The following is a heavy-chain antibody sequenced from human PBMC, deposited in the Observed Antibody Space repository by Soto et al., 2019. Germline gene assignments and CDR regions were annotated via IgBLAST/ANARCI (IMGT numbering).Heavy chain of an antibody. CDR2: INPSGGST. J-gene: IGHJ4*02. CDR3: ARDLGPLDYYDSSKTQYHCDY. Sequence: SVKVSCKASGYTFTSYYMHWVRQAPGQGLEWMGIINPSGGSTSYAQKFQGRVTMTRDTSTSTVYMELGSLRSEDTAVYYCARDLGPLDYYDSSKTQYHCDYWGQGTLVTVSS. V-gene: IGHV1-46*01. CDR1: GYTFTSYY. D-gene: IGHD3-22*01.